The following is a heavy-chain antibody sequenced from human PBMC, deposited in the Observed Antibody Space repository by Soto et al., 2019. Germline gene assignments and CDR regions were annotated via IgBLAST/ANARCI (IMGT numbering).Heavy chain of an antibody. CDR2: IIPFFGTA. D-gene: IGHD5-12*01. CDR3: ARGGDSGYDYVPFDY. V-gene: IGHV1-69*12. Sequence: QVQLVQSGAEVKKPGSSVKVSCKASGGTFSSYAISWVRQAHGQGLEWMGGIIPFFGTANYAQKFQGRVTITAGESTSTAYMELSSLRSEDTAVYYCARGGDSGYDYVPFDYWGQGTLVTVSS. CDR1: GGTFSSYA. J-gene: IGHJ4*02.